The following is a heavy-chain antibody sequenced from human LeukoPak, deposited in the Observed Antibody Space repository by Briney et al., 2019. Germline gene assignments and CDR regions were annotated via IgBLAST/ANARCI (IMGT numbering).Heavy chain of an antibody. CDR3: ARALYYYDSNRWFDP. D-gene: IGHD3-22*01. V-gene: IGHV4-34*01. CDR2: INHSGST. Sequence: PSETLSLTCAVYGGSFSGYYWSWIRQPPGKGLEWIGEINHSGSTNYNPSLKSRVTISVDTSKNQFSLKLSSVTAADTAVYYCARALYYYDSNRWFDPWGQGTLVTVSS. CDR1: GGSFSGYY. J-gene: IGHJ5*02.